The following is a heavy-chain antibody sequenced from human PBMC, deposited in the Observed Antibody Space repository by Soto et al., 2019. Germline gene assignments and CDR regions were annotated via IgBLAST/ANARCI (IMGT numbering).Heavy chain of an antibody. CDR1: GGSISSGGYY. D-gene: IGHD3-3*01. CDR3: ARGVRYDFWSGYHQANYYYGMDV. V-gene: IGHV4-31*03. Sequence: PSETLSLTCTVSGGSISSGGYYWSWIRQHPGKGLEWIGYIYYSGSTYYNPSLKSRVTISVDTSKNQFSLKLSSVTAADTAVYYCARGVRYDFWSGYHQANYYYGMDVWGQGTTVTVSS. J-gene: IGHJ6*02. CDR2: IYYSGST.